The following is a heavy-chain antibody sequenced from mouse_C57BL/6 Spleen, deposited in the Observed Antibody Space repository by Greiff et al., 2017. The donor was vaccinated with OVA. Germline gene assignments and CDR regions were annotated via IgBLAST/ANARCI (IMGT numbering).Heavy chain of an antibody. J-gene: IGHJ2*01. CDR1: GYTFTSYW. Sequence: QVHVKQSGAELVRPGSSVKLSCKASGYTFTSYWMHWVKQRPIQGLEWIGNIDPSDSETHYNQKFKDKATLTVDKSSSTAYMQLSSLTSEDSAVYYCALYDGYSYFDYWGQGTTLTVSS. CDR2: IDPSDSET. CDR3: ALYDGYSYFDY. D-gene: IGHD2-3*01. V-gene: IGHV1-52*01.